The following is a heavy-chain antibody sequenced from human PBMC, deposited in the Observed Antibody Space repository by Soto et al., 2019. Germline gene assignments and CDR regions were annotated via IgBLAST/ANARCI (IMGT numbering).Heavy chain of an antibody. CDR1: GYTFTSYG. V-gene: IGHV1-18*01. J-gene: IGHJ6*02. D-gene: IGHD6-6*01. CDR3: ARDPVPSGPYSSSSVYYGMDV. CDR2: ISAYNGNT. Sequence: GASVKVSCKASGYTFTSYGISWARQAPGQGLEWMGWISAYNGNTNYAQKLQGRVTMTTDTSTSTAYMELRSLRSDDTAVYYCARDPVPSGPYSSSSVYYGMDVWGQGTTVTVSS.